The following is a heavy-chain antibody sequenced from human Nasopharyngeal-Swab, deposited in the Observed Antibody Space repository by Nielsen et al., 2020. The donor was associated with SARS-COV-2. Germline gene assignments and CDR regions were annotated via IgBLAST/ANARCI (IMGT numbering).Heavy chain of an antibody. Sequence: SVKVSCKASGYTFTSYDINWVRQATAQGLEWMGGIIPIFGTANYAQKFQGRVTITADESTSTAYMELSSLRSEDTAVYYCARGRIAAAGPWYYGMDVWGQGTTVTVSS. V-gene: IGHV1-69*13. D-gene: IGHD6-13*01. CDR3: ARGRIAAAGPWYYGMDV. CDR2: IIPIFGTA. CDR1: GYTFTSYD. J-gene: IGHJ6*02.